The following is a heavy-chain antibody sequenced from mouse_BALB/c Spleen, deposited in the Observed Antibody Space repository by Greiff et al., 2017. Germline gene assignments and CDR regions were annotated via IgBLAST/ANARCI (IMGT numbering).Heavy chain of an antibody. CDR3: ARGRTTVVSYYAMDY. CDR2: IDPSDSET. V-gene: IGHV1-69*02. Sequence: QVQLQQSGPELVKPGAPVKLSCKASGYTFTSYWMNWVKQRPGRGLEWIGRIDPSDSETHYNQKFKDKATLTVDKSSSTAYIQLSSLTSEDSAVYYCARGRTTVVSYYAMDYWGQGTSVTVSS. J-gene: IGHJ4*01. CDR1: GYTFTSYW. D-gene: IGHD1-1*01.